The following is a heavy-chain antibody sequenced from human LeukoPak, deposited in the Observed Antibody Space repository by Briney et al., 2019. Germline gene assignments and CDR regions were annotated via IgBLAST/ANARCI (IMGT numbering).Heavy chain of an antibody. CDR1: GFTVSSNY. D-gene: IGHD3-22*01. V-gene: IGHV3-53*01. CDR2: ISNDGDT. CDR3: AKDRRFHYDSSGYFDY. Sequence: GGSLRLSCAASGFTVSSNYMSWVRQGPGKGLECVSVISNDGDTYYADSVKGRFTITRDTSKNTLFLQMNSLRAEDTAVYYCAKDRRFHYDSSGYFDYWGQGTLVTVSS. J-gene: IGHJ4*02.